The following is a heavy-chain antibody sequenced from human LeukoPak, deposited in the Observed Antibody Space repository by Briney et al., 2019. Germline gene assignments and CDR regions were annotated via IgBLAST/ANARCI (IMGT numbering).Heavy chain of an antibody. CDR2: MNPNSGNT. Sequence: ASVRASCKASGYTFTSYDINRVRQATGQGLEWMGWMNPNSGNTGYAQKFQGRVTMTRNTSISTVYMELSSLRSEDTAVYYCARRGFGLPCDYWGQGILVTVSS. CDR1: GYTFTSYD. D-gene: IGHD3/OR15-3a*01. CDR3: ARRGFGLPCDY. V-gene: IGHV1-8*01. J-gene: IGHJ4*02.